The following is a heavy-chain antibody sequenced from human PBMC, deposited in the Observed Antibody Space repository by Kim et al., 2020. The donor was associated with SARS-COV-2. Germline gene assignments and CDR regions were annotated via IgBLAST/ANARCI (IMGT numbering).Heavy chain of an antibody. D-gene: IGHD3-10*01. J-gene: IGHJ4*02. V-gene: IGHV3-30*01. CDR3: ARTGVRGVNGGPIDY. Sequence: DSVKGRFTISRDNSKNTLYLQMNSLRAEDTAVYYCARTGVRGVNGGPIDYWGQGTLVTVSS.